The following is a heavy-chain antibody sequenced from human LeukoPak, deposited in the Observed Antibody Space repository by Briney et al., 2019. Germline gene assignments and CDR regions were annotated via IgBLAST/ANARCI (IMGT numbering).Heavy chain of an antibody. CDR1: GFTFSSYE. J-gene: IGHJ5*02. V-gene: IGHV3-48*03. CDR2: ISSSGSTI. D-gene: IGHD2/OR15-2a*01. Sequence: PGGSLRLSCAASGFTFSSYEMNWVRQAPGKGLEWVSYISSSGSTIYYADSVKGRFTISRDNAKNSLYLQMNSLRAEDTAVYYCARDGTGPFHPHTRWFDPWGQGTLVTVSS. CDR3: ARDGTGPFHPHTRWFDP.